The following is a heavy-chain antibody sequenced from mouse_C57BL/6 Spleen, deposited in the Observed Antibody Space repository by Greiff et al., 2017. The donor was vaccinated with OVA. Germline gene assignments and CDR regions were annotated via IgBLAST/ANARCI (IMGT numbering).Heavy chain of an antibody. Sequence: QVQLQRPGAELVRPGSSVKLSCKASGYTFTSYWMHWVKQRPIQGLEWIGNIDPSDSETLYNQKFKDKATLTVDKSSSTAYMQLSSLTSEDSAVYYCARGGLPNYYAMDYWGQGTSVTVSS. CDR2: IDPSDSET. J-gene: IGHJ4*01. CDR1: GYTFTSYW. D-gene: IGHD3-1*01. CDR3: ARGGLPNYYAMDY. V-gene: IGHV1-52*01.